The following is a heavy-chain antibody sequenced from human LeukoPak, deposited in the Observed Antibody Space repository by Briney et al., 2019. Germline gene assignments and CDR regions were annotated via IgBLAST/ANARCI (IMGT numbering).Heavy chain of an antibody. Sequence: SETLSLTCAVSDYSITSGYFWGWIRQPPGKGLEWIGCMSHSGNAYYSPSLKNRLTISLETSTNQVSLRLSSVSAADTAVYYCVRENDWFGEVDWGQGTLVTVSS. D-gene: IGHD3-10*01. V-gene: IGHV4-38-2*02. J-gene: IGHJ4*02. CDR1: DYSITSGYF. CDR2: MSHSGNA. CDR3: VRENDWFGEVD.